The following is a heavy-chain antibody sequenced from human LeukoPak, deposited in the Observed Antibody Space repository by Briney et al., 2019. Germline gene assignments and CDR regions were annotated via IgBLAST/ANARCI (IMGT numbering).Heavy chain of an antibody. Sequence: GGSLRLSCAASGVTFRSYSRSWVRQAPGKGLECISYISGSGSVSYYEDSAKGRFTISRDNAKNSLYLQMNSLRDEDTALYYCARDGGFGFLAAFDIWGQGTMVTVSS. CDR1: GVTFRSYS. CDR2: ISGSGSVS. D-gene: IGHD3-10*01. J-gene: IGHJ3*02. V-gene: IGHV3-48*02. CDR3: ARDGGFGFLAAFDI.